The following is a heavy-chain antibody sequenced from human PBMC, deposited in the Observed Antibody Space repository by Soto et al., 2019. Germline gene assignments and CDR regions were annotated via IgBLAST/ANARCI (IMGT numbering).Heavy chain of an antibody. J-gene: IGHJ6*02. V-gene: IGHV4-39*07. CDR3: ARDLWGYCGTDCYPLDV. Sequence: SETLSLTCTVSGGSISSSNYYWGWLRQPPGKGLEWIGNIYYSGSTDYNPSFKSRVTISVDTSKNQFSLKLNSVTAADTAVYYCARDLWGYCGTDCYPLDVWGQGTTVTVSS. CDR2: IYYSGST. D-gene: IGHD2-21*02. CDR1: GGSISSSNYY.